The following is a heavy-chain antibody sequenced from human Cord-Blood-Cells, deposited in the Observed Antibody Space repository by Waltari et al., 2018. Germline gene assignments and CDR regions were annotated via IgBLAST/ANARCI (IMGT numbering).Heavy chain of an antibody. J-gene: IGHJ5*02. CDR2: MNPNSGNT. CDR3: ARSYSSSSGNWFDP. Sequence: QVQLVQSGAEVKKPGASVKVYCKASGYTFTSSALNWVRQATGQGLEWMGWMNPNSGNTGYAQKFQGRVTITRNTSISTAYMELSSLRSEDTAVYYCARSYSSSSGNWFDPWGQGTLVTVSS. V-gene: IGHV1-8*03. D-gene: IGHD6-6*01. CDR1: GYTFTSSA.